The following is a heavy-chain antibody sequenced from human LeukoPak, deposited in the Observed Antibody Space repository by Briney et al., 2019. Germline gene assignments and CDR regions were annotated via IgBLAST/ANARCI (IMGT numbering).Heavy chain of an antibody. CDR3: AKGRGIYGSGSYSNFDY. CDR2: ISGSGTST. Sequence: PGGSLRLSCAASGFTFSSYAMSWVRQAPGKGLEWVSAISGSGTSTYYADSVKGRFTISRDNSKNTLYLQMNSLRAEDTAVYYCAKGRGIYGSGSYSNFDYWGQGTLVTVSS. V-gene: IGHV3-23*01. J-gene: IGHJ4*02. D-gene: IGHD3-10*01. CDR1: GFTFSSYA.